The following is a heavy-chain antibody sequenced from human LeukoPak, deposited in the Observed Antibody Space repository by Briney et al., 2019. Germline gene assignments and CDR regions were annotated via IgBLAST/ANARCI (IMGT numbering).Heavy chain of an antibody. J-gene: IGHJ3*01. CDR1: GFTFSNAW. Sequence: GGSLRLSCAASGFTFSNAWMSWVRQAPGKGREWVGRSRGKSAGGTTDYAAPVKDRFTISRDDSKDIFYLHMNSLKTEDTAMYYCTTRGRQSSGDALHLWGRGTVVTVSS. CDR3: TTRGRQSSGDALHL. CDR2: SRGKSAGGTT. V-gene: IGHV3-15*01. D-gene: IGHD3-22*01.